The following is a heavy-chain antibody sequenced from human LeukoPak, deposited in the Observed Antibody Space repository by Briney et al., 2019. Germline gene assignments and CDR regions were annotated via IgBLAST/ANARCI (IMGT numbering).Heavy chain of an antibody. CDR2: INHSGST. D-gene: IGHD5-12*01. Sequence: SETLSLTCAVYGGSFSGYYWSWIRQPPGKGLEWIGEINHSGSTNYNPSLKSRVTISVDTSKNQFSLKLSSVTAADTAVYYCASQVIVATMRNWFDPWGQGILVTVSS. CDR1: GGSFSGYY. V-gene: IGHV4-34*01. J-gene: IGHJ5*02. CDR3: ASQVIVATMRNWFDP.